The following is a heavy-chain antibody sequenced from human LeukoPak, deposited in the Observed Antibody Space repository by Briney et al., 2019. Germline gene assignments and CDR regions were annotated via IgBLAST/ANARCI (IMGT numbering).Heavy chain of an antibody. CDR2: IWYDGSNK. CDR1: GFTFSSYG. D-gene: IGHD6-6*01. Sequence: GGSLRLSCAASGFTFSSYGMHWVRQAPGKGLEWVAVIWYDGSNKYYADSVKGRFTISRDNAKNSLYLQMNSLRAEDTALYYCAKDKGSSPTGDPIDYWGQGTLVTVSS. J-gene: IGHJ4*02. CDR3: AKDKGSSPTGDPIDY. V-gene: IGHV3-33*03.